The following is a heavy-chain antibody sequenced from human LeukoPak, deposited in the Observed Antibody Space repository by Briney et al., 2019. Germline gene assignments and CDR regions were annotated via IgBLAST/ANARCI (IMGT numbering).Heavy chain of an antibody. CDR2: INHSGST. Sequence: SETLSLTCAVYGGSFSGYYWSWIRQPPGKGLEWIGEINHSGSTNYNPSLKSRVTISVDKSKNQFSLKLSSVTAADTAVYYCARKIGYSGWFDPWGQGTLVTVSS. CDR3: ARKIGYSGWFDP. D-gene: IGHD5-12*01. J-gene: IGHJ5*02. V-gene: IGHV4-34*01. CDR1: GGSFSGYY.